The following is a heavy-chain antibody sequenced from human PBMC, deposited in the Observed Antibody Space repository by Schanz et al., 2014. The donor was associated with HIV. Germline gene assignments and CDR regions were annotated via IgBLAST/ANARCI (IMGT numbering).Heavy chain of an antibody. D-gene: IGHD4-17*01. CDR1: GSTFSSYW. CDR2: INSDGSST. CDR3: VRLMSSDYDFYHYGMDV. Sequence: EVQLLESGGGLVQPGGSLRLSCAASGSTFSSYWMHWVRQAPGKGLVWVSRINSDGSSTNYADSVKGRLTISRDNAKNTLYLQMNSLRAEDTAVYYCVRLMSSDYDFYHYGMDVWGQGTTVIVSS. J-gene: IGHJ6*02. V-gene: IGHV3-74*02.